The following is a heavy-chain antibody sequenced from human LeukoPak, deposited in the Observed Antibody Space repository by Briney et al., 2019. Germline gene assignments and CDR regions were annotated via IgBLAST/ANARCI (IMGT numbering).Heavy chain of an antibody. V-gene: IGHV4-31*03. Sequence: SQTLSLTCTVSGGSISSGGYDWSWIRQHPGKGPEWIGYIYYSGSTYYNPSLKSRVTISVDTSKNQFSLKLSSVTAADTAVYYCAREPPYDFWSGYSYGMDVWGQGTTVTVSS. D-gene: IGHD3-3*01. J-gene: IGHJ6*02. CDR1: GGSISSGGYD. CDR2: IYYSGST. CDR3: AREPPYDFWSGYSYGMDV.